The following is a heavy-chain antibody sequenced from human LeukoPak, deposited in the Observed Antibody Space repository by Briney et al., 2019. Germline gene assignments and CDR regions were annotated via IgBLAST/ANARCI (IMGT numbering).Heavy chain of an antibody. J-gene: IGHJ4*02. Sequence: RPGGSLRLSCAASGFIFSSYGMSWVRQAPGKGLEWVSNMSEDGGGKYYVDSVKGRFTISRDNSKSSLYLQMNSLRAEDTAVYYCATHSGWRFDSWGQGTLVTVSS. D-gene: IGHD6-19*01. V-gene: IGHV3-7*01. CDR1: GFIFSSYG. CDR2: MSEDGGGK. CDR3: ATHSGWRFDS.